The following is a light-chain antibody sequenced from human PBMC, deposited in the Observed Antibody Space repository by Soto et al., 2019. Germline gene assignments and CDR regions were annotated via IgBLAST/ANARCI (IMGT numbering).Light chain of an antibody. CDR1: QSVSSY. J-gene: IGKJ5*01. V-gene: IGKV3-11*01. CDR3: QQRSNWPPIT. Sequence: EIVLTQSPATLSLSPGERATLSCRASQSVSSYLAWYQQKPGQPPRLLIYDASNRATGIPARFSGSGSGTDFTLTTSSLEPEDLAVYYCQQRSNWPPITFGQGTRLEIK. CDR2: DAS.